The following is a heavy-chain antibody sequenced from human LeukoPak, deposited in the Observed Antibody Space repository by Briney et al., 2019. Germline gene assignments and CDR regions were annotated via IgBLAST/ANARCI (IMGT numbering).Heavy chain of an antibody. J-gene: IGHJ4*02. D-gene: IGHD4-11*01. CDR3: ARHRRSTIYSSFDY. CDR1: EYIFTSYW. CDR2: IYTGDSDT. V-gene: IGHV5-51*01. Sequence: PGESLKISCKGSEYIFTSYWICCGRQLRGKVVELRGIIYTGDSDTRYSPSFQGPVTISADTSISTAYLQWSSLKASDPAMYYCARHRRSTIYSSFDYWGERTLVTASS.